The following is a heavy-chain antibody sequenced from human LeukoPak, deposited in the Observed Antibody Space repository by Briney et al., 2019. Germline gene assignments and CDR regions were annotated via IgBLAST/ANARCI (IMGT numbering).Heavy chain of an antibody. Sequence: GGSLRLSCTASGFTFSTYAMSWVRQAPGKGLEWVSAISGSGGSTFYADSVKGRFTISRDTSKNTLYLQMNSLRAEDTAVYYCAKEDPKYYYYGMDVWGQGTLVIVSS. CDR3: AKEDPKYYYYGMDV. CDR1: GFTFSTYA. CDR2: ISGSGGST. V-gene: IGHV3-23*01. J-gene: IGHJ6*02.